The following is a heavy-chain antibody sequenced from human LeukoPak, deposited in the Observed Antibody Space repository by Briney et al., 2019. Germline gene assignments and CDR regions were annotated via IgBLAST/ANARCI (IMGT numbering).Heavy chain of an antibody. V-gene: IGHV1-24*01. CDR1: GYTLTELS. Sequence: ASVKVSCKVSGYTLTELSMHWVRQAPGKGLEWMGGFDPEDGETIYAQKFQGRVTMTEDTSTDTAYMELSSLRSEDTAVYYCATDSTALVVADTRTFDCWGQGTLVTVSS. CDR2: FDPEDGET. CDR3: ATDSTALVVADTRTFDC. D-gene: IGHD2-15*01. J-gene: IGHJ4*02.